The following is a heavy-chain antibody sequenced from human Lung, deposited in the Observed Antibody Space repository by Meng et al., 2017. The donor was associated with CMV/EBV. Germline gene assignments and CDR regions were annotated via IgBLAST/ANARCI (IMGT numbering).Heavy chain of an antibody. CDR3: ARADSSYFDVSAYYPDAFDI. D-gene: IGHD3-22*01. V-gene: IGHV4-4*01. Sequence: LXCIVSGGSISSSKWWNWVRQPPGKGLGWIGAIHHSGTTNYNTSLKSRVIMSVDKSKNQFSLSLTSVTAADTAVYFCARADSSYFDVSAYYPDAFDIWXQGTVVTVSS. CDR1: GGSISSSKW. J-gene: IGHJ3*02. CDR2: IHHSGTT.